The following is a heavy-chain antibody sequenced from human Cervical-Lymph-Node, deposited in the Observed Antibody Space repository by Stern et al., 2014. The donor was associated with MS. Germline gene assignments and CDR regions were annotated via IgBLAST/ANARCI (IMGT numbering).Heavy chain of an antibody. CDR3: ARVGGQWLSLIDP. CDR1: GGSISSYY. D-gene: IGHD6-19*01. V-gene: IGHV4-59*01. Sequence: QVQLQESGPGLVKPSETLSLTCTASGGSISSYYWSWIRQPPGKGLEWIGYIYYSGSTNYNPSLKSRVTISVDTSKNQFSLKLSSVTAADTAVYYCARVGGQWLSLIDPWGQGTLVTVSS. J-gene: IGHJ5*02. CDR2: IYYSGST.